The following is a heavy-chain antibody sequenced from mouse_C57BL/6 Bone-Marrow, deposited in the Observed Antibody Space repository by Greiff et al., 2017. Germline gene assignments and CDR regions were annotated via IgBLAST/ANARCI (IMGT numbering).Heavy chain of an antibody. CDR1: GFTFSNYW. D-gene: IGHD1-1*02. CDR2: IRLKSDNYAT. V-gene: IGHV6-3*01. Sequence: EVKLVESGGGLVQPGGSMKLSCVASGFTFSNYWMNWVRQSPEKGLEWVAQIRLKSDNYATHYAESVKGRFTISRDYSKSSVYLQMNNWRAEDTGIYYCTALWGAYWGQGTLVTVSA. CDR3: TALWGAY. J-gene: IGHJ3*01.